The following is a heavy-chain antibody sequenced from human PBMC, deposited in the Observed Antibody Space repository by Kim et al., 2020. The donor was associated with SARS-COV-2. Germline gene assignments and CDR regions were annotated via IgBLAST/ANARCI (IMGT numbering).Heavy chain of an antibody. CDR3: AGRIAVAGTSFDY. D-gene: IGHD6-19*01. J-gene: IGHJ4*02. CDR2: INHSGST. Sequence: SETLSLTCAVYGGSFSGYYWSWIRQPPGKGLEWIGEINHSGSTNYNPSLKSRVTISVDTSKNQFSLKLSSVTAADTAVYYCAGRIAVAGTSFDYWGQGTL. V-gene: IGHV4-34*01. CDR1: GGSFSGYY.